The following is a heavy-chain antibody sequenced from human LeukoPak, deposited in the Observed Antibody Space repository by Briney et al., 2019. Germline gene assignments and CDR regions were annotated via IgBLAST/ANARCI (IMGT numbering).Heavy chain of an antibody. CDR1: GFTFTHYA. V-gene: IGHV3-23*01. D-gene: IGHD4-23*01. Sequence: GGSLRLSCAASGFTFTHYALTWVRQPPGKGLEWVSAISGSGGSTYYADSVKGRFTISRDNSKNTLNLQMNSLRAEDTAVYYCAKDLKFGGNSGLLYDYWGQGTLDTVSS. J-gene: IGHJ4*02. CDR3: AKDLKFGGNSGLLYDY. CDR2: ISGSGGST.